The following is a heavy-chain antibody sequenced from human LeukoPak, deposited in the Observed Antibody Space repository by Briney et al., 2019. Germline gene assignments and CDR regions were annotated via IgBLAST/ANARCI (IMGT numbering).Heavy chain of an antibody. J-gene: IGHJ3*02. CDR2: IKQDGSEK. CDR3: ARDRPVLRFLEWRPDAFDI. D-gene: IGHD3-3*01. V-gene: IGHV3-7*01. Sequence: PGGSLRLSCAASGFTFSSYWMSWVRQAPGKGLEWVANIKQDGSEKYYVDSVKGRFTISRDNAKNSLYLQMNSLRAEDTAVCYCARDRPVLRFLEWRPDAFDIWGQGTMVTVSS. CDR1: GFTFSSYW.